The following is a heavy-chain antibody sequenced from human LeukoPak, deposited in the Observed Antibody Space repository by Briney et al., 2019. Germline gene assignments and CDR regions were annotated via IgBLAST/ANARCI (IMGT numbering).Heavy chain of an antibody. CDR2: IIPILGIA. CDR1: GGALSSYT. Sequence: SVKVSCKASGGALSSYTIRWVRQAPGQGLEWMGRIIPILGIANYAQKFQGRVTITGDKSTSTAYMELSSLRSEDTAVYYCARVPGYCSSTSCSDWYFDLWGRGTLVTVSS. D-gene: IGHD2-2*01. CDR3: ARVPGYCSSTSCSDWYFDL. V-gene: IGHV1-69*02. J-gene: IGHJ2*01.